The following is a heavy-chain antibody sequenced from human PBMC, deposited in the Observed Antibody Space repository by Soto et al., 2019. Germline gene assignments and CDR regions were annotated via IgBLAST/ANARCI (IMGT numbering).Heavy chain of an antibody. CDR3: ARDLEEQLVHSYYYGMDV. D-gene: IGHD6-6*01. Sequence: GGSLRLSCAASGFTFSSYWMSWVRQAPGKGLEWVANIKQDGSEKYYVDSVKGRFTISRDNAKNSLYLQMNSLRAEDTAVYYCARDLEEQLVHSYYYGMDVWGQGTTVTVSS. CDR1: GFTFSSYW. J-gene: IGHJ6*02. V-gene: IGHV3-7*01. CDR2: IKQDGSEK.